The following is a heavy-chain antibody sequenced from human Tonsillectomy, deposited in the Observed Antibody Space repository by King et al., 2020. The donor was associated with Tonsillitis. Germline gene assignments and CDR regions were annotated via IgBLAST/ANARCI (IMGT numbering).Heavy chain of an antibody. CDR2: ISFDGSNK. V-gene: IGHV3-30*01. J-gene: IGHJ4*02. D-gene: IGHD6-19*01. CDR1: GFTFSSYA. CDR3: ARAYIAVAGTGFDC. Sequence: QVQLVESGGGVVQPGRSLRLSCAASGFTFSSYAMHWVRQAPGKGLEWVAVISFDGSNKYYADSVKGRFTISRDNSKNTLYLQMNRLRAEDTAVYYCARAYIAVAGTGFDCWGQGALVTVSS.